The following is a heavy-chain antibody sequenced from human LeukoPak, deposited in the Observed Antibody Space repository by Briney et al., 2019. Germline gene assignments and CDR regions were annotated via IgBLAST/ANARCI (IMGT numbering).Heavy chain of an antibody. CDR1: GGTFSSYT. CDR2: IIPILGTA. J-gene: IGHJ4*02. Sequence: ASVKVSCKASGGTFSSYTISWVRQAPGQGLEWMGRIIPILGTANYAQKFQGRVTITADKSTSTAYMELSSLRSEDTAVYYCARALTYYYDSSGYLDYWGQGTLVTVSS. D-gene: IGHD3-22*01. V-gene: IGHV1-69*08. CDR3: ARALTYYYDSSGYLDY.